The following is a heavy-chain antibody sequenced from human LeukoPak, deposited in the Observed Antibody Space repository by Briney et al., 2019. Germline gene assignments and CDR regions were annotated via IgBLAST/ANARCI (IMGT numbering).Heavy chain of an antibody. J-gene: IGHJ4*02. V-gene: IGHV4-31*03. CDR2: IYYSGST. CDR1: GGSISSGGYY. CDR3: ARVGRSNYSPTTV. Sequence: PSETLSLTCTVSGGSISSGGYYWSWIRQHPGKGLEWIGYIYYSGSTYYNPSLKSRVTITVDTSKNRFSLKLSSVTAADTAVYYCARVGRSNYSPTTVWGQGTLVTVSS. D-gene: IGHD4-11*01.